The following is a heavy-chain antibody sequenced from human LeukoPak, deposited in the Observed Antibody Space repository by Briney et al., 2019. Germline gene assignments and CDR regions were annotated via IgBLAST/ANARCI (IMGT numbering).Heavy chain of an antibody. CDR2: ISSSGSTI. CDR3: ARDLHRSRYSGYEGY. J-gene: IGHJ4*02. D-gene: IGHD5-12*01. CDR1: GFTFSSYS. V-gene: IGHV3-48*01. Sequence: GGSLRLSCAASGFTFSSYSMNWVRQAPGKGLEWVSYISSSGSTIYYADSVKGRFTISRDNAKNSLYLQMNSLRAEDTAVYYCARDLHRSRYSGYEGYWGQGTLVTVSS.